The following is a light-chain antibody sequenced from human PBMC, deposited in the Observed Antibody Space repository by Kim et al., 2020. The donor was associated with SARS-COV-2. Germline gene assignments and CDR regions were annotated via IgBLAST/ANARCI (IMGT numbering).Light chain of an antibody. Sequence: SSELTQDPDVSVALGQTVRITCQGDSLRSYYATWYQQKPGQAPIVVIYGKNNRPSGIPDRFSGSSSGDTASLTITGTQAGDEAASYCNSRGSNDNVLFGG. CDR3: NSRGSNDNVL. CDR1: SLRSYY. J-gene: IGLJ2*01. V-gene: IGLV3-19*01. CDR2: GKN.